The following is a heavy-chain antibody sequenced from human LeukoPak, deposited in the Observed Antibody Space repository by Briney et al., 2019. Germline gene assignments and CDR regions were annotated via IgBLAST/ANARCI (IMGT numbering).Heavy chain of an antibody. CDR3: ARGLGYCSSTSCYDWFDP. CDR1: GYTFTSYD. CDR2: IIPIFGTA. J-gene: IGHJ5*02. V-gene: IGHV1-69*05. D-gene: IGHD2-2*01. Sequence: GASLKVSCKASGYTFTSYDINWVRQATGQGLEWMGGIIPIFGTANYAQKFQGRVTITTDESTSTAYMELSSLRSEDTAVYYCARGLGYCSSTSCYDWFDPWGQGTLVTVSS.